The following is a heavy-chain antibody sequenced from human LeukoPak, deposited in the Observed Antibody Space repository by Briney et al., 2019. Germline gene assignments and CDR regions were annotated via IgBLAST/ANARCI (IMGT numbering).Heavy chain of an antibody. CDR2: IYYSGST. CDR1: GGSISSSSYY. V-gene: IGHV4-39*01. Sequence: PSETLSLTCTVSGGSISSSSYYWGWIRQPPGKGLEWIGSIYYSGSTYYNPSLKSRVTISVDTSKNQFSLKLSSVTAADTAVYYCARSGAYYYGSGSFSKYMDVWGKGTTVTISS. CDR3: ARSGAYYYGSGSFSKYMDV. D-gene: IGHD3-10*01. J-gene: IGHJ6*03.